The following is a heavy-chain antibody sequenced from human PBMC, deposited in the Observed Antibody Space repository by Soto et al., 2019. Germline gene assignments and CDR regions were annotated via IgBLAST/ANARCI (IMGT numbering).Heavy chain of an antibody. CDR3: AKSLGYCSGGSCYNPPDYYYYMDV. D-gene: IGHD2-15*01. Sequence: QVQLVESGGGVVQPGRSLRLSCAASGFTFSSYGMHWVRQAPGKGLEWVAVISYDGSNKSYADSVKGRFTISRDNSKNTLYLQMNSLRAEDTAVYYCAKSLGYCSGGSCYNPPDYYYYMDVWGKGTTVTVSS. CDR2: ISYDGSNK. J-gene: IGHJ6*03. V-gene: IGHV3-30*18. CDR1: GFTFSSYG.